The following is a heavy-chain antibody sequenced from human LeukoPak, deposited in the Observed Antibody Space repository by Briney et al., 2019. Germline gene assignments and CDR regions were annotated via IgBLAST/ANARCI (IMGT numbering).Heavy chain of an antibody. CDR3: AKQLYGDYGPDAFDI. D-gene: IGHD4-17*01. CDR2: INPNSGGT. Sequence: ASVKVSCKASGYTFTGYYMHWVRQAPGQGLEWMGWINPNSGGTNCAQKFQGRVTMTRDTSISTAYMELSRLRSDDTAVYYCAKQLYGDYGPDAFDIWGQGTMVTVSS. V-gene: IGHV1-2*02. CDR1: GYTFTGYY. J-gene: IGHJ3*02.